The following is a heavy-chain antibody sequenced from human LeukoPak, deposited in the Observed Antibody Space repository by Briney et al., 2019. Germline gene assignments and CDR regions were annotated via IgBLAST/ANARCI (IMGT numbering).Heavy chain of an antibody. V-gene: IGHV1-69*05. CDR1: GGTFSSYA. J-gene: IGHJ4*02. Sequence: EASVKVSCKASGGTFSSYAISWVRQAPGQGLEWMGRIIPIFGTANYAQKFQGRVTITTDESTSTAYMELSSLRSEDTAVYYCARVGAFRSYYFDYWGQGTLVTVSS. CDR3: ARVGAFRSYYFDY. D-gene: IGHD1-26*01. CDR2: IIPIFGTA.